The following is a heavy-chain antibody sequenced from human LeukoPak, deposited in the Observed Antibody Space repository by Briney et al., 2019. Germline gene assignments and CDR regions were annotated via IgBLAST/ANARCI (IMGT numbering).Heavy chain of an antibody. CDR2: INHSGST. V-gene: IGHV4-34*01. CDR3: ARFTAMVTLFDY. CDR1: TGSFSGYY. Sequence: KPSETLSLTCAVYTGSFSGYYWSWIRQPPGKGLEWIGEINHSGSTNYNPSLKSRVTISVDTSKNQFSLKLSSVTAADTAVYYCARFTAMVTLFDYWGQGTLVTVSS. D-gene: IGHD5-18*01. J-gene: IGHJ4*02.